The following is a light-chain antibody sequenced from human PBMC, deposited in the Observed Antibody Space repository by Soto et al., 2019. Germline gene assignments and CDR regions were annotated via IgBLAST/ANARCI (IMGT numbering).Light chain of an antibody. V-gene: IGLV1-40*01. J-gene: IGLJ2*01. CDR3: QSDDSSLGVV. CDR1: SSNIGAGYD. Sequence: QPVLTQPPSVSGAPGQRVTISCTGSSSNIGAGYDVHWYQQLPGTAPKLLIYGNSNRPSGVPDRFSGSKSGTSASLAITGLQAEDEADYYCQSDDSSLGVVFCGGTKLTVL. CDR2: GNS.